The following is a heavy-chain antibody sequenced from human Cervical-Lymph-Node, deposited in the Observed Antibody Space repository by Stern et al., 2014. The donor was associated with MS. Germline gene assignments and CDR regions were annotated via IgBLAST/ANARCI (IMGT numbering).Heavy chain of an antibody. CDR1: GGSFSTIE. Sequence: QMQLEQSGAEVKQPGSSVKVSCKNSGGSFSTIEISWVRKAPGHRLEWLGGVSPLFGTANYAHKVQGSGTITAVETTSTVNMDMRGLRSQDTAVYYCVRDQAGIAASWGQGTLVTVSS. D-gene: IGHD6-13*01. CDR3: VRDQAGIAAS. V-gene: IGHV1-69*01. J-gene: IGHJ4*02. CDR2: VSPLFGTA.